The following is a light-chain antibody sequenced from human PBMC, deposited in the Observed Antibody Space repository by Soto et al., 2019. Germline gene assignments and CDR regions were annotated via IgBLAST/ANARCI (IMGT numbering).Light chain of an antibody. CDR1: QSISTY. Sequence: QMTQSPSSLSASVGDRVTITCRASQSISTYLNWYQQKPGKAPKLLIYAASSLQSGVPSRFSGSGSGTDFTLTITSLQPEDFATYYCQQSYSAPGTFGQGTKLEIK. V-gene: IGKV1-39*01. CDR3: QQSYSAPGT. CDR2: AAS. J-gene: IGKJ2*01.